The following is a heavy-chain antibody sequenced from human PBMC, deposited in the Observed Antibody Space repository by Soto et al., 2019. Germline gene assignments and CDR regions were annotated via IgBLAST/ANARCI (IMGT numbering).Heavy chain of an antibody. D-gene: IGHD6-6*01. J-gene: IGHJ6*02. CDR1: GGSISSYY. Sequence: SETLSLTCTVSGGSISSYYWSWIRQPPGKGLEWIGYIYYSGSTNYNPSLKSRVTISVDTSKNQFSLKLSSVTAADTAVYYCARDLGSPYYYHGMDVWGQGTTVTVSS. CDR3: ARDLGSPYYYHGMDV. V-gene: IGHV4-59*01. CDR2: IYYSGST.